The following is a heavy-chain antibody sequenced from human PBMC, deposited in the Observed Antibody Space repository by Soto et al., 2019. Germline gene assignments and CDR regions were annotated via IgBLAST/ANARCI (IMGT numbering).Heavy chain of an antibody. CDR2: ISTYNGNT. CDR1: GYTFTSYA. D-gene: IGHD6-19*01. CDR3: ARVVGGIPVAGSWNWFDP. Sequence: GASVKVSCKASGYTFTSYALSWVRHAPGQGLEWMGWISTYNGNTNYAQNLQGRVTMTTDISTNTAYMELRSLRSDDTAVYYCARVVGGIPVAGSWNWFDPWGQGTLVTVSS. J-gene: IGHJ5*02. V-gene: IGHV1-18*04.